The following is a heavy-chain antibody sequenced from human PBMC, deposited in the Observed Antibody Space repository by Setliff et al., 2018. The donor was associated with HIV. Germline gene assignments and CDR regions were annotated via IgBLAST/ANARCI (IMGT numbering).Heavy chain of an antibody. Sequence: SETLFLTCAVYGGSFSDYYWSWIRQPPGKGLEWIGEINHSGRTNYNPSLKSRATISVDTSKNQFSLKLSSVTAADTAVYYCARVALAGIAARPFYFDYWGQGTLVTVSS. CDR1: GGSFSDYY. CDR3: ARVALAGIAARPFYFDY. CDR2: INHSGRT. J-gene: IGHJ4*02. D-gene: IGHD6-6*01. V-gene: IGHV4-34*01.